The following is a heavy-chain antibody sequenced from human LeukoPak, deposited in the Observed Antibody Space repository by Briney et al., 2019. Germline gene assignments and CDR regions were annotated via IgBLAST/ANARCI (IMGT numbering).Heavy chain of an antibody. Sequence: SGTLSLTCAVSVGSISSGNWWSWVRQSPGKGLEWIGEIYHSGSTNYNPSLKSRVTISVDKSKNQFSLKLSSVTAADTAVYYCAREHMSYSSSWYDWGQGTLVTVSS. CDR1: VGSISSGNW. J-gene: IGHJ4*02. V-gene: IGHV4-4*02. D-gene: IGHD6-13*01. CDR2: IYHSGST. CDR3: AREHMSYSSSWYD.